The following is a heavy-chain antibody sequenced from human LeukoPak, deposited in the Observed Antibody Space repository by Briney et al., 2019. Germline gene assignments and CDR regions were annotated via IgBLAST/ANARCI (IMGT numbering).Heavy chain of an antibody. V-gene: IGHV1-46*01. D-gene: IGHD6-13*01. Sequence: GASVKVSCKASGYTFTSYGISWVRQAPGQGLEWMGIINPSGGSTSYAQNFQGRVTMTRDTSTSTVYMELSSLRSEDTAVYYCARGDGIAASPDDYWGQGTLVTVSS. J-gene: IGHJ4*02. CDR3: ARGDGIAASPDDY. CDR2: INPSGGST. CDR1: GYTFTSYG.